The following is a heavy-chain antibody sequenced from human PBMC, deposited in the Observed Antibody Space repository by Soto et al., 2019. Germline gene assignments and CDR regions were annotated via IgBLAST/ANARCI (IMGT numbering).Heavy chain of an antibody. V-gene: IGHV1-69*01. Sequence: QVQLVQSGAEVKKPGSSVKVSCKASGDTLSTHGISWVRQAPGQGLEWMGGTIPIIGTTDYAEKFQGRVTITADESTTTSYRELSSLRRDDTAVYYCAAGDSSDTGDHWGQGTQVTVSS. CDR2: TIPIIGTT. CDR1: GDTLSTHG. J-gene: IGHJ4*02. CDR3: AAGDSSDTGDH. D-gene: IGHD5-18*01.